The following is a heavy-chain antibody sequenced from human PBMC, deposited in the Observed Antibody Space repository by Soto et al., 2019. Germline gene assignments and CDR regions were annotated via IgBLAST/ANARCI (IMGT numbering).Heavy chain of an antibody. J-gene: IGHJ4*02. CDR2: IFDSGST. CDR3: RVPPDY. V-gene: IGHV4-59*01. D-gene: IGHD2-2*01. Sequence: SETLSLTCTVSGDSISSYSWSWIRQPPGKGLEWIGYIFDSGSTNYNPSLKSRVTISVDTSKNQFSLKVISVTAADTAVYYNRVPPDYWGQGTLVTVSS. CDR1: GDSISSYS.